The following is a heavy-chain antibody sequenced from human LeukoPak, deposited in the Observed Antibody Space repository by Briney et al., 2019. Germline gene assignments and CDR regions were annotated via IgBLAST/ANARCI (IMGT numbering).Heavy chain of an antibody. Sequence: GGSLRLSCAASGFTFSSYAMSWVRQAPGKGLEWVSVIYSGGSTYYADSVKGRFTISRDNSKNTLYLQMNSLRAEDTAVYYCARDQQQLGWFDPWGQGTLVTVSS. J-gene: IGHJ5*02. V-gene: IGHV3-66*01. D-gene: IGHD6-13*01. CDR3: ARDQQQLGWFDP. CDR2: IYSGGST. CDR1: GFTFSSYA.